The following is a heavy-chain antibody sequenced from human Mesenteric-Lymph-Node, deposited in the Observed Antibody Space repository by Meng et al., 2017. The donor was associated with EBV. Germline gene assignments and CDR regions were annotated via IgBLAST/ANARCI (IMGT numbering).Heavy chain of an antibody. Sequence: QLQLQESGPGLVKPSXXLSLTCTVSXASIRSTTDYWGWIRQPPGKGLEWIGAIYYSGNTYYNPSPKSRVTISIDTSKNHVSLRLSSVTAADTAVYYCARDRWDYGGKSAPWRTGWFDPWGQGALVTVSS. CDR3: ARDRWDYGGKSAPWRTGWFDP. V-gene: IGHV4-39*07. CDR1: XASIRSTTDY. D-gene: IGHD4-23*01. CDR2: IYYSGNT. J-gene: IGHJ5*02.